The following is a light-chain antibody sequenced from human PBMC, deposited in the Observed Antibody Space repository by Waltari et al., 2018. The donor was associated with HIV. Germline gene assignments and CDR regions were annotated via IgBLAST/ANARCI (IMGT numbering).Light chain of an antibody. CDR1: NIGSES. J-gene: IGLJ1*01. Sequence: SYVLTQPPSVSVAPGQTARITCGGNNIGSESVHWYQQKPGQAPVVVVYDDSDRPSGIPERFSGSSSGNTATLTVSRVEAGDEADYYCQVWDSSSDRYVFGTGTKVTVL. CDR3: QVWDSSSDRYV. V-gene: IGLV3-21*02. CDR2: DDS.